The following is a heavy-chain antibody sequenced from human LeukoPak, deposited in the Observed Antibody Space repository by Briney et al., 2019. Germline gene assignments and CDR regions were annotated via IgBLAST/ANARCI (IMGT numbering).Heavy chain of an antibody. CDR2: IIPIFGTA. V-gene: IGHV1-69*13. J-gene: IGHJ5*02. CDR1: GYTFTSYY. Sequence: ASVKVSCKASGYTFTSYYMHWVRQAPGQGLEWMGGIIPIFGTANYAQKFQGRVTITADESTSTAYMELSSLRSEDTAVYYCARRPSIAARPWFDPWGQGTLVTVSS. D-gene: IGHD6-6*01. CDR3: ARRPSIAARPWFDP.